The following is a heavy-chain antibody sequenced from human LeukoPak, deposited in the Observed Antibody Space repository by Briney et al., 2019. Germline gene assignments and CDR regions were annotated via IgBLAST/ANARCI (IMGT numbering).Heavy chain of an antibody. CDR3: ARGRGSTTVTTGFNY. D-gene: IGHD4-17*01. CDR1: GFTFGSDA. V-gene: IGHV3-30*04. CDR2: ISYDGSSK. J-gene: IGHJ4*02. Sequence: GGSLRLSCAASGFTFGSDAMHGVREASGKGLEWVAVISYDGSSKYYADSVKGRFTISRDNSKNTLYLQMNSLRAEDTAVYYCARGRGSTTVTTGFNYWGQGTLVTVSS.